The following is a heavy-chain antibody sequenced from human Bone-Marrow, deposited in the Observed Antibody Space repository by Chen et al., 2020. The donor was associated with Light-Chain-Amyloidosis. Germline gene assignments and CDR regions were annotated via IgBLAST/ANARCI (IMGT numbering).Heavy chain of an antibody. J-gene: IGHJ4*02. CDR2: TSGSGGST. Sequence: EVQLLESGGGLVQPGGSLRLSCAASGFTFSRYAMTWVRQATGKGLEWVSTTSGSGGSTYYADSVKGRFTISRDNSKNTLYLQMNSLRAEDTAVYYCAKEPSRHMVRREPELDYWGQGTLVTVSS. V-gene: IGHV3-23*01. CDR3: AKEPSRHMVRREPELDY. D-gene: IGHD3-10*01. CDR1: GFTFSRYA.